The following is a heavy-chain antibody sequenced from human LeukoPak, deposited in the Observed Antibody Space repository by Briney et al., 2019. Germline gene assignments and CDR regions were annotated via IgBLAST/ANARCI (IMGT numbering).Heavy chain of an antibody. CDR2: IYYSGST. Sequence: SETLSLTCTVSGGSISSYYWSWIRQPPGKGLEWIGYIYYSGSTNYNPSLKSRVTISVDTSKNQFSLKLSSVTAADTAVYYCARIPAYYYDSSGSGYYYYYMDVWGKGTTVTISS. D-gene: IGHD3-22*01. CDR1: GGSISSYY. CDR3: ARIPAYYYDSSGSGYYYYYMDV. V-gene: IGHV4-59*01. J-gene: IGHJ6*03.